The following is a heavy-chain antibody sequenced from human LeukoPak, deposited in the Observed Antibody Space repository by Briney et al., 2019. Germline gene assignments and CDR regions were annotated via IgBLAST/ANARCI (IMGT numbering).Heavy chain of an antibody. CDR3: ARGRVVRGVMAY. V-gene: IGHV4-34*01. CDR1: GGSFSGYY. D-gene: IGHD3-10*01. J-gene: IGHJ4*02. CDR2: INHSGST. Sequence: SETLSLTCAVYGGSFSGYYWSWIRQPPGKGLEWIGEINHSGSTNYNPSLKSRVTISVDTSKNQFSLKLSSVTAADTAVYYRARGRVVRGVMAYWGQGTLVTVSS.